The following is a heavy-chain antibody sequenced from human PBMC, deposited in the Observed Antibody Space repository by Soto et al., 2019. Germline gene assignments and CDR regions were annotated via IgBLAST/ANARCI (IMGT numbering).Heavy chain of an antibody. D-gene: IGHD6-6*01. Sequence: SETLSLTCAIYGGSFSDYYWSWIRQPPGKGLEWIGYIYYSGSTNYNPSLKSRVTISVDTSKNQFSLKLSSVTAADTAVYYCERVSSIAARGLSNWFDPWGQGTLVTVSS. J-gene: IGHJ5*02. V-gene: IGHV4-59*01. CDR2: IYYSGST. CDR3: ERVSSIAARGLSNWFDP. CDR1: GGSFSDYY.